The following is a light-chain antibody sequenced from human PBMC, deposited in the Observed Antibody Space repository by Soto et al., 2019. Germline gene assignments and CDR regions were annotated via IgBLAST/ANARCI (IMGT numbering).Light chain of an antibody. J-gene: IGLJ1*01. Sequence: QSALTQPPSASGSPGQSVTISCTGTSSDVGGYNYVSWYQQHPGKAPKLMIYEVSKRPSGVPDRFSGSKSGNTASLTVSGLQDEDDADYYCSSYSGSNNLYVFGTGTKVTVL. CDR2: EVS. CDR1: SSDVGGYNY. CDR3: SSYSGSNNLYV. V-gene: IGLV2-8*01.